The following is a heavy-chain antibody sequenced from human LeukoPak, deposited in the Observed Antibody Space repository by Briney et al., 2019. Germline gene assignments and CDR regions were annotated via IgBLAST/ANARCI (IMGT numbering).Heavy chain of an antibody. J-gene: IGHJ6*02. V-gene: IGHV4-38-2*02. CDR3: AREAAAGQYYYGMDV. D-gene: IGHD4-11*01. CDR2: IYHSGST. Sequence: PSETLSLTCTVSGYSISSGYYWGWIRQPPGKGLEWIGSIYHSGSTYYNPSLKSRVTISVDTSKNQFSLKLSSVTAAGTAVYYCAREAAAGQYYYGMDVWGQGTTVTVSS. CDR1: GYSISSGYY.